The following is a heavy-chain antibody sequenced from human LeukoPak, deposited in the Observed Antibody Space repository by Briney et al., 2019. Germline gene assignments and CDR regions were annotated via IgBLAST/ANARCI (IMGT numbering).Heavy chain of an antibody. CDR3: TRMTAGHDY. CDR1: GGSFSAYY. CDR2: INHSGYT. D-gene: IGHD2-21*02. V-gene: IGHV4-34*01. J-gene: IGHJ4*02. Sequence: SETLSLTCAVYGGSFSAYYWTWIRQPPGKGLEWIGEINHSGYTNDSPSLKSRVTLSIDTSRKQFSLNLRFVTVADTGIYYCTRMTAGHDYWGQGTLVTVSS.